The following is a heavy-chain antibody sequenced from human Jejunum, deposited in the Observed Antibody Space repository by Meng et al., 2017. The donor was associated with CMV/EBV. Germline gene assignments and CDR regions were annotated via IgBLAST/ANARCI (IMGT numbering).Heavy chain of an antibody. CDR3: ARVLDIVVVPAAKWYYFDY. CDR2: MNPNSGDT. D-gene: IGHD2-2*01. CDR1: YD. Sequence: YDISWVRQATGQGLEWMGWMNPNSGDTGYAQKFQGRVTMTRNTSISTAYMELSRLTSEDTAMYYCARVLDIVVVPAAKWYYFDYWGQGTLVTVSS. V-gene: IGHV1-8*01. J-gene: IGHJ4*02.